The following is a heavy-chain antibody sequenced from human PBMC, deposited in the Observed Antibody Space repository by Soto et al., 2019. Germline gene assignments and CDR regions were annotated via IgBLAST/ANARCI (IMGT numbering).Heavy chain of an antibody. CDR3: TRYYDYIWRSYPDYYFDY. D-gene: IGHD3-16*01. V-gene: IGHV3-49*03. J-gene: IGHJ4*02. CDR2: IRSKAYGGTT. Sequence: GGSLRLSCTASGFTFGDYAMSWFRQAPGKGLEWVGFIRSKAYGGTTEYAASVKGRFTISRDDSKSIAYLQMNSLKTEDTAVYYCTRYYDYIWRSYPDYYFDYWGQGTLVTVYS. CDR1: GFTFGDYA.